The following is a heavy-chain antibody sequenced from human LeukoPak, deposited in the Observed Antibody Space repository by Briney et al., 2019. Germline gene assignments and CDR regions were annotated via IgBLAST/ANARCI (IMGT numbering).Heavy chain of an antibody. D-gene: IGHD6-13*01. J-gene: IGHJ6*02. Sequence: PSETLSLTCTVSSDSISSSRFYGGWIRQPPGRGLEWIATISYSGSTYYNPSLRSRVTMSIDTSKNQFPLKLSSVTAADTAVYYCASLLSGFISSWCPDYYYGVDVWGQGTTVSVSS. CDR2: ISYSGST. V-gene: IGHV4-39*01. CDR3: ASLLSGFISSWCPDYYYGVDV. CDR1: SDSISSSRFY.